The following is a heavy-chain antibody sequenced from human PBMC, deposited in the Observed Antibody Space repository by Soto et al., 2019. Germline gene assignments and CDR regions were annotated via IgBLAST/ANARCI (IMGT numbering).Heavy chain of an antibody. CDR2: IIPISGTA. D-gene: IGHD2-2*01. V-gene: IGHV1-69*01. CDR1: GGTFSSYA. CDR3: ARSQGSSTSLEIYYYYYYGMDV. Sequence: QVQLVQSGAEVKKPGSSVKVSCKASGGTFSSYAISWVRQAPGQGLEWMGGIIPISGTANYAQKFQGRVTITADASTSTAYKELSSLRSEDTAVYYCARSQGSSTSLEIYYYYYYGMDVWGQGTTVTVSS. J-gene: IGHJ6*02.